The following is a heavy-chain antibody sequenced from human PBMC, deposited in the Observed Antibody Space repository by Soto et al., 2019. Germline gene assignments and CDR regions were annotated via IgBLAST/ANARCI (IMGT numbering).Heavy chain of an antibody. D-gene: IGHD2-21*02. V-gene: IGHV4-59*01. J-gene: IGHJ6*02. CDR2: MYNTGST. CDR1: GGTISRYY. Sequence: QVQLQESGPGLVKPSETLSLTCTVSGGTISRYYWSWIRQPPAKGLEWIGYMYNTGSTVYNPSFKSRVTISVDTSKNQFSLKLNSVTAADTAVYYCARDLWGYCGTDCYPLDVWGQGTTVTVSS. CDR3: ARDLWGYCGTDCYPLDV.